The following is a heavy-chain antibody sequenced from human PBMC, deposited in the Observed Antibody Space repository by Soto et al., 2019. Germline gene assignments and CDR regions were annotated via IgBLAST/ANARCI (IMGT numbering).Heavy chain of an antibody. J-gene: IGHJ6*02. CDR3: AKGNGGYYDYGMDV. V-gene: IGHV3-23*01. CDR1: GFTFSSYA. Sequence: GGSLRLSCAASGFTFSSYAMSWVRQAPGKGLEWVSAISGSAGNIYYADSVKGRFTISRDNFKNTLYLQMNSLRAEDTAVYYCAKGNGGYYDYGMDVWGQGTTVTVSS. D-gene: IGHD3-16*01. CDR2: ISGSAGNI.